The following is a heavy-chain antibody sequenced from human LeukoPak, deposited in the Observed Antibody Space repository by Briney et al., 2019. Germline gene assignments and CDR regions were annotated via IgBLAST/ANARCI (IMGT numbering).Heavy chain of an antibody. CDR1: GYSISSGYY. V-gene: IGHV4-38-2*02. CDR3: AREGPRGCGSGSYFYYYYYMDV. Sequence: PSETLSLTCAVSGYSISSGYYWGWIRQPPGKGLEWIGSIYHSGSTYYNPSLKSRVTISVDTSRNQFSLKLTSVTAADTAVYYCAREGPRGCGSGSYFYYYYYMDVWGKGTTVTVSS. D-gene: IGHD3-10*01. J-gene: IGHJ6*03. CDR2: IYHSGST.